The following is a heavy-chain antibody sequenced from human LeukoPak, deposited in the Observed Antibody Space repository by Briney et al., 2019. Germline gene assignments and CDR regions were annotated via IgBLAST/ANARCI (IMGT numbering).Heavy chain of an antibody. CDR2: INPEGSEK. CDR1: GFTFSSNG. CDR3: ARDLAYSRLDY. Sequence: GGSLRLSCAASGFTFSSNGMSWVRQAPGKGLEWVASINPEGSEKYSADSVKGRFTISRDNAKNSLYLQMDSLRVEDTAFYYCARDLAYSRLDYWGQGMLVTVSS. J-gene: IGHJ4*02. D-gene: IGHD5-18*01. V-gene: IGHV3-7*01.